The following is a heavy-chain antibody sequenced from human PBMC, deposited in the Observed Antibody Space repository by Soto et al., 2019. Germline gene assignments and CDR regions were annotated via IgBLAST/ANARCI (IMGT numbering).Heavy chain of an antibody. Sequence: SVKVSCKASGGTFSSYAISWVRQAPGQGLEWMGGIIPIFGTANYAQKFQGRVTITADESTSTAYMELSSLRSEDTAVYYCARGGWLQFYYYYGMDVWGQGTTVTVS. CDR2: IIPIFGTA. D-gene: IGHD5-12*01. V-gene: IGHV1-69*13. CDR3: ARGGWLQFYYYYGMDV. CDR1: GGTFSSYA. J-gene: IGHJ6*02.